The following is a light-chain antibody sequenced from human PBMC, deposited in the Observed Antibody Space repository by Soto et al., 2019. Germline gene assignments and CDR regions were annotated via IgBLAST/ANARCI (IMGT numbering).Light chain of an antibody. Sequence: QSALTQPRSVSGSPGQSVTISCTGTSSDVGGYNYVSWYQQHPGKAPKLMIYDVSKRPSGVPDRFSGSKSGNTASMTISGLQAEDDADYYGCSYAGSYTHYVFGTGTKLTVL. CDR1: SSDVGGYNY. CDR2: DVS. V-gene: IGLV2-11*01. J-gene: IGLJ1*01. CDR3: CSYAGSYTHYV.